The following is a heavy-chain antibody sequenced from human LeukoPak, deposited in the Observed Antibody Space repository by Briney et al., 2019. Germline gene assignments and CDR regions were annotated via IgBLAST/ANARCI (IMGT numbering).Heavy chain of an antibody. CDR1: GGSISSSSYY. J-gene: IGHJ5*02. Sequence: SETLSLTCTVSGGSISSSSYYWGWIRQPPGKGLEWIGSIYYSGSTNYNPSLKSRVTISVDTSKNQFSLKLSSVTAADTAVYYCARGLSYSSSWYPSNWFDPWGQGTLVTVSS. V-gene: IGHV4-39*07. D-gene: IGHD6-13*01. CDR3: ARGLSYSSSWYPSNWFDP. CDR2: IYYSGST.